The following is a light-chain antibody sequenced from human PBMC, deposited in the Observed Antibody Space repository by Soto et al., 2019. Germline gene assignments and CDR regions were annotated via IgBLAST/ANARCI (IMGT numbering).Light chain of an antibody. J-gene: IGLJ2*01. V-gene: IGLV3-21*04. CDR1: DIASKS. CDR2: YDT. CDR3: QECDSSSAHVV. Sequence: SYELTQPPSVSVAPGKTARITCGGKDIASKSVHWYQQKPGQAPVLVIYYDTDRPSGIPERLSGSSSCDTATLTNSRVDAWDEDDYYCQECDSSSAHVVFGGGTKVTVL.